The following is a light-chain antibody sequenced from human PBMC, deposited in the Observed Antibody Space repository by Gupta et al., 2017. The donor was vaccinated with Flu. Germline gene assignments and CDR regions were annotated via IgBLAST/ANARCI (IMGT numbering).Light chain of an antibody. V-gene: IGLV2-14*01. CDR2: EVS. J-gene: IGLJ3*02. CDR3: SSYTTTTTLWV. Sequence: QSALTQPASVSRSPGQSITISCIGTISDIGTFNYVSWYQRHPGKAPKLIIYEVSTRPSGVSNRFSGSKSGNTASLTISGLQAEDAAEYYCSSYTTTTTLWVFGGGTKLTVL. CDR1: ISDIGTFNY.